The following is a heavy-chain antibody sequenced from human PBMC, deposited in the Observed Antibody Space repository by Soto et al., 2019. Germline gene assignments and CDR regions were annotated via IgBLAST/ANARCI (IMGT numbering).Heavy chain of an antibody. V-gene: IGHV1-69*13. Sequence: GASVKVSCKASGGTFSSNIINWVRQTPGQGLEWMGGITSIFGTAYYAQKFQGRVTITADESTSTVYMEVSSLTSEDTAVYYCARKAAAGSSYFDYWGQGTLVTVSS. J-gene: IGHJ4*02. D-gene: IGHD6-13*01. CDR2: ITSIFGTA. CDR1: GGTFSSNI. CDR3: ARKAAAGSSYFDY.